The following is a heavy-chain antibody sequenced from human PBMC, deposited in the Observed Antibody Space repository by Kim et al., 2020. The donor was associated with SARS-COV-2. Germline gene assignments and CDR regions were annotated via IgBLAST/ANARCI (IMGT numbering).Heavy chain of an antibody. V-gene: IGHV3-30*04. CDR2: ISYDGSNK. J-gene: IGHJ6*02. CDR3: ARDRSPIIFGVVIIGGGMDV. Sequence: GGSLRLSCAASGFSFSSYGMHWVRQAPGKGLEGVAVISYDGSNKYYGDSVKGRFTISRDNSKNTLYLQMNSLRAEDTAVYYCARDRSPIIFGVVIIGGGMDVWGQGTTVTVSS. CDR1: GFSFSSYG. D-gene: IGHD3-3*01.